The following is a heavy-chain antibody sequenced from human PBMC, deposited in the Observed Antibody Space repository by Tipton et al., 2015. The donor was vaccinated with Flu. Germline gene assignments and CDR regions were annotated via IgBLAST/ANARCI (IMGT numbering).Heavy chain of an antibody. V-gene: IGHV4-59*11. D-gene: IGHD2-2*01. CDR2: ISHSGTT. Sequence: TLSLTCSVSGGSIRSHYWSWTRQPPGKGLEWIGYISHSGTTSYNPFLKSRLTLSLDTSKNQFSLGLSSVTAADTALYFCARQFCSSVTCYGDDAFDVWGQGTKVIVSS. CDR1: GGSIRSHY. J-gene: IGHJ3*01. CDR3: ARQFCSSVTCYGDDAFDV.